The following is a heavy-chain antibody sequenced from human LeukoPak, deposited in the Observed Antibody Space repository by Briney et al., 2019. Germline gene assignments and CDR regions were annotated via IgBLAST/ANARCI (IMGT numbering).Heavy chain of an antibody. CDR3: ARAMGSLPSSSLSTADDWFDP. Sequence: SQTLSLTCAVSGGSISSGGYYWSWIRQHPGKGLKWIGYIYYSGSTYYNPSLKSRVTISVDTSKNQFSLKLSSVTAADTAVYYCARAMGSLPSSSLSTADDWFDPWGQGTLVTVSS. D-gene: IGHD6-13*01. CDR2: IYYSGST. CDR1: GGSISSGGYY. J-gene: IGHJ5*02. V-gene: IGHV4-31*11.